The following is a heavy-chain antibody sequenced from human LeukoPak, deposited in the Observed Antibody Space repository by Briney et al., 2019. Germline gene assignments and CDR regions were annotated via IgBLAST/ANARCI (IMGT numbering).Heavy chain of an antibody. J-gene: IGHJ4*02. CDR3: ARLTGSYLDY. CDR2: IWYGGSKK. Sequence: QPGRSLRLSCAASGFTFSSNGMHWVRQAPGKGLEWVALIWYGGSKKYYADSVKGRFTISRDNSNNMLYLQMNSLRAEDTAVYYCARLTGSYLDYWGQGTVVTVSS. D-gene: IGHD7-27*01. CDR1: GFTFSSNG. V-gene: IGHV3-33*01.